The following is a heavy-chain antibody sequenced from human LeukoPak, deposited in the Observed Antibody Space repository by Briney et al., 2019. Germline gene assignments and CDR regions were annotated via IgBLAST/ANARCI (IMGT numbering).Heavy chain of an antibody. D-gene: IGHD6-6*01. CDR1: GFTLSSYA. V-gene: IGHV3-23*01. CDR3: AKAKAPYSSSPIDY. Sequence: GGSLRLSCAASGFTLSSYAMSWVRQAPGKGLEWVSTISDSGGSTYYADSVKGRFTISRDNSKNTLYLQMSSLRAEDTAVYYCAKAKAPYSSSPIDYWGQGTLVTVSS. J-gene: IGHJ4*02. CDR2: ISDSGGST.